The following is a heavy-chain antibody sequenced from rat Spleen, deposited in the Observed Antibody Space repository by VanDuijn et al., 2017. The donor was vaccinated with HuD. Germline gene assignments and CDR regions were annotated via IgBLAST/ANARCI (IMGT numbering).Heavy chain of an antibody. CDR1: GFSLATYS. CDR3: TRSYGGYTQHWFAY. D-gene: IGHD1-11*01. CDR2: MWYDGDT. J-gene: IGHJ3*01. V-gene: IGHV2-63*01. Sequence: QVQLKESGPGLVQPSETLSLTCTVSGFSLATYSVSWVRQPSGKGPEWMGRMWYDGDTAYNSALKSRLNISRDTSKNQVFLKMNSLQTDDTAIYFCTRSYGGYTQHWFAYWGQGTLVTVSS.